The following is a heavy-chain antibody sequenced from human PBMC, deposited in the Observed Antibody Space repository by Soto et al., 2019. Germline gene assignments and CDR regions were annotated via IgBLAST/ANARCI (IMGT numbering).Heavy chain of an antibody. Sequence: GASVKVSCKASGYTFTSYGISWVRQAPGQGLEWMGWISAYNGNTNYAQKFQGRVTITADKSTSTAYMELSSLRSEDTAVYYCARDLVEMATITYYYYYGMDVWGQGTTVTVSS. V-gene: IGHV1-18*04. CDR1: GYTFTSYG. CDR2: ISAYNGNT. D-gene: IGHD5-12*01. CDR3: ARDLVEMATITYYYYYGMDV. J-gene: IGHJ6*02.